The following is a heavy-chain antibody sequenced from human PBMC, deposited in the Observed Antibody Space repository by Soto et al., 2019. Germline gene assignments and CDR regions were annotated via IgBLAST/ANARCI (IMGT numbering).Heavy chain of an antibody. J-gene: IGHJ5*02. CDR3: AMGRYGSGSQHTHNWFDP. D-gene: IGHD3-10*01. V-gene: IGHV3-13*04. Sequence: EVPLVESGGGLVQPGGSLRLSCAASGFTFSSYDMHWVRQATGKGLEWVSAIGKSGDTYYSDSVKGRFTISRENAKNSLYLQMDSLGAGEPAVHYCAMGRYGSGSQHTHNWFDPWGQGTLVTVSS. CDR1: GFTFSSYD. CDR2: IGKSGDT.